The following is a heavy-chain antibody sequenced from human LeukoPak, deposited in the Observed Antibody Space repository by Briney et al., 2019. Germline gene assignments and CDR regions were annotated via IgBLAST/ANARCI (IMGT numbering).Heavy chain of an antibody. V-gene: IGHV3-33*08. CDR2: IWYDGSNK. D-gene: IGHD3-22*01. J-gene: IGHJ3*02. CDR3: ARVDNYYDSSGYGGSDAFDI. Sequence: PGGSLRLSCAASGFTFSSYSMNWVRQAPGKGLEWAAVIWYDGSNKYYADSVKGRFTISRDNSKNTLYLQMNSLRAEDTAVYYCARVDNYYDSSGYGGSDAFDIWGQGTMVTVSS. CDR1: GFTFSSYS.